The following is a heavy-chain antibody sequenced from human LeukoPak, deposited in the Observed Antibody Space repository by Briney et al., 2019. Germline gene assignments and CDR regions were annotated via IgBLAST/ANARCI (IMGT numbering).Heavy chain of an antibody. CDR1: GFSVRTNY. J-gene: IGHJ4*02. CDR2: IYSGGST. D-gene: IGHD3-22*01. CDR3: ARDLNYDSAY. Sequence: GGSLRLSCAASGFSVRTNYMSWLRQAPGKGLEWVSVIYSGGSTYYADSVKGRFTISRDNSKNTVYLQMNSLRAEDTAVYYCARDLNYDSAYWGQGTLVTVSS. V-gene: IGHV3-53*01.